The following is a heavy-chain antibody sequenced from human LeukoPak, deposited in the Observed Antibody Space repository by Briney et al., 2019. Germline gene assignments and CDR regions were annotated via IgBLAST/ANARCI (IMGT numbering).Heavy chain of an antibody. J-gene: IGHJ3*02. CDR1: GFTFSSYN. D-gene: IGHD3-10*01. Sequence: SGGSLRLSCAASGFTFSSYNMNWVRQAPGKGLEWVSYISSSSSTIYYADSVKGRFIISRDNAKDSLYLQMSSLRDEDTAVYYCARPYSGFFAAFDIWGQGTVVTVSS. CDR3: ARPYSGFFAAFDI. CDR2: ISSSSSTI. V-gene: IGHV3-48*02.